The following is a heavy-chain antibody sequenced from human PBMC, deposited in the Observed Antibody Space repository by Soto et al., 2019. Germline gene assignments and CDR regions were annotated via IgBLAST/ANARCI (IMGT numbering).Heavy chain of an antibody. CDR1: VFTFSSYE. D-gene: IGHD3-22*01. J-gene: IGHJ6*02. CDR3: ARERVEYYYEAYGMDV. CDR2: IISSGSTI. V-gene: IGHV3-48*03. Sequence: GGPLRLSGRASVFTFSSYERNWFRKPPGTGRGWCSYIISSGSTIYYANSVNGLFTMSKDNAKKSLYLQMNGLRAEDTDLYYCARERVEYYYEAYGMDVWGQGTPVTVSS.